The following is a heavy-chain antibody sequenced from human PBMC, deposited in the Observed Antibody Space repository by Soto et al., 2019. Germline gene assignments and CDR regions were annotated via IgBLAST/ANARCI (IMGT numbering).Heavy chain of an antibody. V-gene: IGHV4-34*01. CDR2: INHSGST. Sequence: SETLSLTCAVYGGSFSGYYWSWIRQPPGKGLGWIGEINHSGSTNYNPSLKSRVTISVDTSKNQFSLKLSSVTAADTAVYYCARGRHVVVPAANFDYWGQGTLVTVSS. CDR3: ARGRHVVVPAANFDY. CDR1: GGSFSGYY. D-gene: IGHD2-2*01. J-gene: IGHJ4*02.